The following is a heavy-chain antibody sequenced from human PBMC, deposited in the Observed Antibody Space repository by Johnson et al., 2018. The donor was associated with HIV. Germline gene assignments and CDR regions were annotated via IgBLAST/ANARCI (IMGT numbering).Heavy chain of an antibody. D-gene: IGHD1-26*01. V-gene: IGHV3-30*04. CDR1: GFTFSSYA. Sequence: QVQLVESGGGVVQPGRSLRLSCAASGFTFSSYAMHWVRQAPGKGLEWVAVISYDGSNKYYADSVKGRFTISRDNSTNTLYLQMNSLRAEDTAVYYWARGSISGSPDIWGQGTMVTVSS. CDR2: ISYDGSNK. J-gene: IGHJ3*02. CDR3: ARGSISGSPDI.